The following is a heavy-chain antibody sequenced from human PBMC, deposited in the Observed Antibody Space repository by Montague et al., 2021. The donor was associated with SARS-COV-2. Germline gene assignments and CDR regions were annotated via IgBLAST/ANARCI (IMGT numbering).Heavy chain of an antibody. V-gene: IGHV6-1*01. CDR3: ARKMDSSFDV. CDR1: GARSSSDSHY. D-gene: IGHD2-2*03. Sequence: VSAGARSSSDSHYWHWIRQSLSRGLEWLASTYYRSKWYKDSETSVSTRATVNPDTSRNQFSLHLDSVTPDNTALYFCARKMDSSFDVWGKGTMVIVSS. CDR2: TYYRSKWYK. J-gene: IGHJ3*01.